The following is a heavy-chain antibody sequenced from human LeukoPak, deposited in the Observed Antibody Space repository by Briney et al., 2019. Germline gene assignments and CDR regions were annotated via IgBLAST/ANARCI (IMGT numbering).Heavy chain of an antibody. J-gene: IGHJ6*02. CDR1: GFTFSSYS. CDR3: ATLTISEPPYGMDV. CDR2: ISSSSSYI. D-gene: IGHD3-3*01. Sequence: PGGSLRLSCAASGFTFSSYSMNWVRQAPGKGLEWVSSISSSSSYIYYADSVKGRYTISRDNAKNSLYLQMNSLRAEDTAVYYCATLTISEPPYGMDVWGQGTTVTVSS. V-gene: IGHV3-21*01.